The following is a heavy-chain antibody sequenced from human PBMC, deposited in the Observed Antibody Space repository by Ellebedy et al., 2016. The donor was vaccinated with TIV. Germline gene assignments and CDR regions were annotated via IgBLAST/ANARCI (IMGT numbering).Heavy chain of an antibody. Sequence: SETLSLXXTVSGDSVSRSNYYWGWIRQPPGKGLEWIGTIYYTGSTYYNPSLKSRVTISVDTSKNQFSLKLSSVTAADTAVYYCAGTLTTVTTRYYYYGLDVWGQGTTVTVSS. V-gene: IGHV4-39*01. CDR1: GDSVSRSNYY. CDR2: IYYTGST. J-gene: IGHJ6*02. CDR3: AGTLTTVTTRYYYYGLDV. D-gene: IGHD4-17*01.